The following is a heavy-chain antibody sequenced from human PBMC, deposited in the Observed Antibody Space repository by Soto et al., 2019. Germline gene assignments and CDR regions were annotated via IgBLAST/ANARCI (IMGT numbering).Heavy chain of an antibody. CDR1: GGSISSYY. CDR3: ARNPPVAGTKD. V-gene: IGHV4-39*01. CDR2: IYYSGST. D-gene: IGHD6-19*01. J-gene: IGHJ4*02. Sequence: PSETLSLTCTVSGGSISSYYWSWIRQPPGKGLEWIGSIYYSGSTYYNPSLKSRVTISVDTSKNQFSLKLSSVTAADTAVYYCARNPPVAGTKDWGQGTLVTVSS.